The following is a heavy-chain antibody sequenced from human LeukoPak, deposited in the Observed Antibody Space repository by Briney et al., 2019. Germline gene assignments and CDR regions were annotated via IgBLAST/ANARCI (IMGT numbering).Heavy chain of an antibody. CDR1: GGSISSGGYY. CDR3: ARDPVTTLDAFDI. CDR2: IYYSGST. D-gene: IGHD4-17*01. V-gene: IGHV4-31*03. J-gene: IGHJ3*02. Sequence: SETLSLTCTVSGGSISSGGYYWSWIRQHPGKGLEWIGYIYYSGSTYYNPSLKRRVTITVDTSKNQFSLKLSSVTAADTAVYYCARDPVTTLDAFDIWGQGTMVTVSS.